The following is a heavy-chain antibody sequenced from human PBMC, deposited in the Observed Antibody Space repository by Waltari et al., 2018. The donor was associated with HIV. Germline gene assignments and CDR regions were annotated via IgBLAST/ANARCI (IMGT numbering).Heavy chain of an antibody. CDR1: GGSFSGYY. CDR3: VRGFCNYGFYFDY. Sequence: QVHLPQWGSALLKPSGTLYLPCAVYGGSFSGYYWTWIGQCPGRGLEWMGEIEHTGTSTYNPSLKGRVTMSVDTSKNQFSLTLKSVTAADTAVYYCVRGFCNYGFYFDYWGQGKLVSVSS. CDR2: IEHTGTS. V-gene: IGHV4-34*02. J-gene: IGHJ4*02. D-gene: IGHD3-16*01.